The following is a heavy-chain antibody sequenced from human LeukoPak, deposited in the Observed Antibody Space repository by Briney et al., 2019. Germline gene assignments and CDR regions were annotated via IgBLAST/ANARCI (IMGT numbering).Heavy chain of an antibody. CDR2: IYYSGST. CDR3: ARDGSSGYTPFDY. J-gene: IGHJ4*02. V-gene: IGHV4-59*01. D-gene: IGHD3-22*01. Sequence: SETLSLTCTVSGGSISSYYWSWVRQPPGKGLEWIGYIYYSGSTNYNPSLKSRVTISVDTSKNQFSLKLSSVTAADTAVYYCARDGSSGYTPFDYWGQGTLVTVSS. CDR1: GGSISSYY.